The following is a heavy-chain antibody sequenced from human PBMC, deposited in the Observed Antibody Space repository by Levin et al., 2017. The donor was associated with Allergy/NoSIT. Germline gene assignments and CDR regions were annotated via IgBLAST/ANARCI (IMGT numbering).Heavy chain of an antibody. Sequence: SGPTLVKPTQTFTLTCTFSGFSLSPGGAGVGWIRQPPGKALEWLALIYLDDDKRYSPSLKSRLTITKDTSKNQVVLTMTNMDPVDTATYCCAHRAPTQSSTSWYVHPFDYWGQGTLVTVSS. D-gene: IGHD6-13*01. CDR1: GFSLSPGGAG. V-gene: IGHV2-5*02. CDR2: IYLDDDK. J-gene: IGHJ4*02. CDR3: AHRAPTQSSTSWYVHPFDY.